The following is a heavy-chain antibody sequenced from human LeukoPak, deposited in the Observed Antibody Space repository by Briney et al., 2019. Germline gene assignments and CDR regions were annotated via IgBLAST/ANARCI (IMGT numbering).Heavy chain of an antibody. J-gene: IGHJ4*02. Sequence: GGSLRLSCAASGFTFSTYWMHWVRRAPGKGPVWVSRIKYDGSMTTYGDSVKGRFSISRDNAKNTVDLQMNSLRAEDTAVYYCARGASSAYYVDYWGQGTLVSVSS. V-gene: IGHV3-74*01. D-gene: IGHD3-22*01. CDR3: ARGASSAYYVDY. CDR2: IKYDGSMT. CDR1: GFTFSTYW.